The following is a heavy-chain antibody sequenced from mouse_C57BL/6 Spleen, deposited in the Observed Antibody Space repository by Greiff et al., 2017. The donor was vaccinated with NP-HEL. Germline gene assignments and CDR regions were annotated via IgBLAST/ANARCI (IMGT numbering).Heavy chain of an antibody. V-gene: IGHV1-59*01. Sequence: QVQLQQPGAELVRPGTSVKLSCKASGYTFTSYWMHWVKQRPGQGLEWIGVIDPSDSYTNYNQKFKGKATLTVDTSSSTAYMQLSSLTSEDSAVYYCARSRRTYYYAMDDWGQGTSVTVSS. CDR1: GYTFTSYW. CDR3: ARSRRTYYYAMDD. J-gene: IGHJ4*01. CDR2: IDPSDSYT.